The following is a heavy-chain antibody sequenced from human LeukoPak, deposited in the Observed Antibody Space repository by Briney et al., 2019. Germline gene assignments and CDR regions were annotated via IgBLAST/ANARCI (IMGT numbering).Heavy chain of an antibody. J-gene: IGHJ5*02. CDR1: GYTFTSYG. CDR2: ISAYNGNT. D-gene: IGHD3-3*01. Sequence: ASVKVSCKASGYTFTSYGISWVRQAPGQGLEWMGWISAYNGNTNYAQKLQGRVTMTTDTSTSTAYMELRSLRSDDTAVYYCAREFDDYDFWSGYYFFRGNNWFDPWGQGTLVTVSS. V-gene: IGHV1-18*01. CDR3: AREFDDYDFWSGYYFFRGNNWFDP.